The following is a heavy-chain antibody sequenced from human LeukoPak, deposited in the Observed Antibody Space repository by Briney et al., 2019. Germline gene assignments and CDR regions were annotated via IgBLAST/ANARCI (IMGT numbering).Heavy chain of an antibody. Sequence: SETLSLTCTVSGGSISNSNYYWGWIRQPAGKGLEWIGRIYTSGSTNYNPSLKSRVTISVDTSKNQFSLKLSSMTAADTAVYYCARGALLWFGDRMEYYFDYWGQGTLLTVSS. CDR2: IYTSGST. CDR3: ARGALLWFGDRMEYYFDY. CDR1: GGSISNSNYY. J-gene: IGHJ4*02. V-gene: IGHV4-61*02. D-gene: IGHD3-10*01.